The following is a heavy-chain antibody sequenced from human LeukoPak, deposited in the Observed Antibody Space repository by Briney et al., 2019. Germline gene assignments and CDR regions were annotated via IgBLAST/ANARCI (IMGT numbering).Heavy chain of an antibody. J-gene: IGHJ5*02. D-gene: IGHD1-26*01. CDR1: GGSISSSSYY. V-gene: IGHV4-39*07. Sequence: PSETLSLTCTVSGGSISSSSYYWGWIRQPPGKGLEWIGSIYFSGSTYYNPSLKSRDTISVDTSKNQFSLKLSSVTAADTAVYYCAREGGGSYPHGPWFDPWGQGTLVTVSS. CDR3: AREGGGSYPHGPWFDP. CDR2: IYFSGST.